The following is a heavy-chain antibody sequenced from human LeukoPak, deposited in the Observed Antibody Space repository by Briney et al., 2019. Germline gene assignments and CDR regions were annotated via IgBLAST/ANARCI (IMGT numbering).Heavy chain of an antibody. CDR3: TRGLVL. CDR2: ISSGGTTI. CDR1: GFTFSEFE. J-gene: IGHJ4*02. D-gene: IGHD2/OR15-2a*01. Sequence: GSLRLSCAASGFTFSEFEMNWVRQAPGKGLEWVSDISSGGTTIFYADSVKGRFTISRDNARNSLYLQMNSLRDEDTAMYYCTRGLVLWGQGALVTVSS. V-gene: IGHV3-48*02.